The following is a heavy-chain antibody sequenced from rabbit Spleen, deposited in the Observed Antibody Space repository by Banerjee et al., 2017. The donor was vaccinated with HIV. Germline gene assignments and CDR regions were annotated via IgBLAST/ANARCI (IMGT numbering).Heavy chain of an antibody. CDR1: GFDFSGNY. V-gene: IGHV1S45*01. Sequence: QEQLVEYGGDLVQPEGSLTLTCKASGFDFSGNYMCWVRQAPGKRPEWIACIDTSNGDTDYANWPKGRFTISKTSSTTVTLQMTSLTAADTATYFCARNYVNAFDPWGQGTLVTVS. CDR3: ARNYVNAFDP. CDR2: IDTSNGDT. D-gene: IGHD1-1*01. J-gene: IGHJ2*01.